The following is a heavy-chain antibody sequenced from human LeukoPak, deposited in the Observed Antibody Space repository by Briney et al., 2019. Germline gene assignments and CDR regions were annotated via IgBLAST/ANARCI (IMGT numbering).Heavy chain of an antibody. Sequence: ETLSLTCTVSGYSISSGYYWGWIRQPPGKGLEWVAAISTTSGNIYYADSVKGRFTISRDNAKNSLYLQMNSLRVEDTALYYCARRAPSHDFDDWGQGTLVTVSS. V-gene: IGHV3-21*01. CDR1: GYSISSGYY. CDR2: ISTTSGNI. CDR3: ARRAPSHDFDD. J-gene: IGHJ4*02.